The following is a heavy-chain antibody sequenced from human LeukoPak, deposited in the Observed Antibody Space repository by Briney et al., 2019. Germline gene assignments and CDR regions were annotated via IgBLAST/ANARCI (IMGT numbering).Heavy chain of an antibody. CDR3: AREGACSSTSCYWFDP. CDR2: INPNSGGT. Sequence: APVKVSCKASGGTFSSYAISWVRQAPGQGLEWMGWINPNSGGTNYAQKFQGRVTMTRDTSISTAYMELSRLRSDDTAVYYCAREGACSSTSCYWFDPWGQGTLVTVSS. CDR1: GGTFSSYA. V-gene: IGHV1-2*02. J-gene: IGHJ5*02. D-gene: IGHD2-2*01.